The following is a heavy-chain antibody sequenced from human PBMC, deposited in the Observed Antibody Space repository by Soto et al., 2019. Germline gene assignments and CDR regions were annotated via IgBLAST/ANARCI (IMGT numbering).Heavy chain of an antibody. Sequence: PSETLSLTCTVSGGSISSGGYYWSWIRQHPGKGLEWIGYIYYSGSTYYNPSLKSRVTISVDTSKNQFSLKLSSVTAADTAVYYCARAVSGHYYFDYWGQGTTVTVSS. V-gene: IGHV4-31*03. D-gene: IGHD1-26*01. J-gene: IGHJ4*03. CDR2: IYYSGST. CDR3: ARAVSGHYYFDY. CDR1: GGSISSGGYY.